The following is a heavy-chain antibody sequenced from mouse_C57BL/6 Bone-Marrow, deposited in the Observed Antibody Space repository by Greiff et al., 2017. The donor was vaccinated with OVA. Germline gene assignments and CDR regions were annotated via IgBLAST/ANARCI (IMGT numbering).Heavy chain of an antibody. CDR1: GFTFTDYY. J-gene: IGHJ1*03. CDR3: ARSPYYYGSGYFDV. D-gene: IGHD1-1*01. Sequence: DVKLVESGGGLVQPGGSLSLSCAASGFTFTDYYMSWVRQPPGKALEWLGFIRNKANGYTTEYSASVKGRFTISRDNSQSILYLQMNALRAEDSATYYCARSPYYYGSGYFDVWGTGTTVTVSS. V-gene: IGHV7-3*01. CDR2: IRNKANGYTT.